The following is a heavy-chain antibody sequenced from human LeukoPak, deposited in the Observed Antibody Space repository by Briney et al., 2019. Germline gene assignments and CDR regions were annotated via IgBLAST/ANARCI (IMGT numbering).Heavy chain of an antibody. D-gene: IGHD3-10*01. CDR3: AREPPGTYYYYYGMDV. V-gene: IGHV3-23*01. CDR1: GFTFSSYA. J-gene: IGHJ6*02. Sequence: GGSLRLSRAASGFTFSSYAMSWVRQAPGKGLEWVSAISGSGGSTYYADSVKGRFTISRDNAKNSLYLQMNSLRAEDTAVYYCAREPPGTYYYYYGMDVWGQGTTVTVSS. CDR2: ISGSGGST.